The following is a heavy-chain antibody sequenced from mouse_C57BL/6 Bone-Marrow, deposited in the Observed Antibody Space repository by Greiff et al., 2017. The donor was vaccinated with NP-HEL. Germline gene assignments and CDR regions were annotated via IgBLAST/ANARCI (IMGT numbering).Heavy chain of an antibody. J-gene: IGHJ1*03. CDR2: IDPETGGT. CDR1: GYTFTDYE. D-gene: IGHD2-2*01. V-gene: IGHV1-15*01. Sequence: QVQLQQSGAELVRPGASVTLSCKASGYTFTDYEMHWVKQTPVQGLEWIGAIDPETGGTAYNQKFKGKAILTADKSSSTAYMELRSLTSEDSAVYYCTRGYGYDVGYFDVWGTGTTVTVSS. CDR3: TRGYGYDVGYFDV.